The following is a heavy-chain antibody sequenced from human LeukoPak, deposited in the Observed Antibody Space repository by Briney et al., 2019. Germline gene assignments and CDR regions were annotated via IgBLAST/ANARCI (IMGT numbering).Heavy chain of an antibody. CDR3: AKDPRVGSRVASPCH. CDR1: GFTFRSYA. V-gene: IGHV3-23*01. J-gene: IGHJ4*02. CDR2: ISGSGGST. Sequence: PGRSLRLSCAASGFTFRSYAMSWVRQAPGKGLEWVSAISGSGGSTYYADSVKGRFTISRANSESTLLVQMNSQRAQDTAVYYCAKDPRVGSRVASPCHWGQGTLVTVSS. D-gene: IGHD5-24*01.